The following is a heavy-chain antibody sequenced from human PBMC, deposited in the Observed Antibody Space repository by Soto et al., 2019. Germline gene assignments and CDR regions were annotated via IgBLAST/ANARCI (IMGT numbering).Heavy chain of an antibody. D-gene: IGHD3-22*01. J-gene: IGHJ5*02. V-gene: IGHV5-10-1*01. CDR3: AREVRPSYYYDSSGYYYR. CDR1: GYSFTSYW. Sequence: GESLKISCKGSGYSFTSYWISWVRQMPGKGLEWMGRIDPSDSYTNYSPSFQGHVTISADKSISTAYLQWSSLKASDTAMYYCAREVRPSYYYDSSGYYYRWGQGTLVTVS. CDR2: IDPSDSYT.